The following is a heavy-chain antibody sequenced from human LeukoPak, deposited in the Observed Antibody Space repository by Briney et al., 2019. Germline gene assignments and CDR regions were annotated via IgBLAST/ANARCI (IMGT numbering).Heavy chain of an antibody. J-gene: IGHJ4*02. CDR2: INGKRGDT. CDR1: GYTFTSYG. CDR3: ARDHDWGVDY. D-gene: IGHD7-27*01. Sequence: ASVKVSCKSSGYTFTSYGIIWVRQAPGQGLEWMGWINGKRGDTNYAQNFQDRVTMTRDTSTSTVYMELSRLTVDDTAVYYCARDHDWGVDYWGQGTLVTVSS. V-gene: IGHV1-18*01.